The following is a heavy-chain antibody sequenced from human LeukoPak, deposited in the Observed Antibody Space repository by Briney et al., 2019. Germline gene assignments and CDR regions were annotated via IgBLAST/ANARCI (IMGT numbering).Heavy chain of an antibody. CDR2: INWNVGST. D-gene: IGHD6-13*01. J-gene: IGHJ6*03. Sequence: GGSLRLSCAASGFTFDDYGMSWVRQAPGKGLEWVSGINWNVGSTGYADAVKGGFTISRDNAKNSLYLQMNSLRAEDTALYYCARKLGQYSSSWYAKKNLYYYYYYMDVWGKGTTVTVSS. CDR3: ARKLGQYSSSWYAKKNLYYYYYYMDV. V-gene: IGHV3-20*04. CDR1: GFTFDDYG.